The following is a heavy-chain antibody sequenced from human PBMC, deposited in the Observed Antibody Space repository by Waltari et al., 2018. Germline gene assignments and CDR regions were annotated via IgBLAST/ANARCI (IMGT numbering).Heavy chain of an antibody. CDR2: IYYSGST. CDR3: ARDSRYSSGWYRPRGWFDP. J-gene: IGHJ5*02. CDR1: GGSIRSSSYY. Sequence: QLQLQESGPGLVKPSETMSLTCTVSGGSIRSSSYYWGWHRQPPGQGLEWIGSIYYSGSTYYNPSLKSRVTISVDTSKNQFSLELSSVTAADTAVYYCARDSRYSSGWYRPRGWFDPWGQGTLVTVSS. V-gene: IGHV4-39*07. D-gene: IGHD6-19*01.